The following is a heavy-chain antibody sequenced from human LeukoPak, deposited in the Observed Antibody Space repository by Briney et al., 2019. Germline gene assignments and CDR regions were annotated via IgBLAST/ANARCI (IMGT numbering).Heavy chain of an antibody. J-gene: IGHJ4*02. D-gene: IGHD3-3*01. CDR1: GFTFSSYG. Sequence: PGGSLRLSCAASGFTFSSYGMHWVRQAPGKGLEWVAVISYDGSNKYYADSVKGRFTISRDNSKNTLYLQMNSLRAEDTAVYYCAKGPVYYDFWSGNLFDYWGQGTLVTVSS. CDR3: AKGPVYYDFWSGNLFDY. V-gene: IGHV3-30*18. CDR2: ISYDGSNK.